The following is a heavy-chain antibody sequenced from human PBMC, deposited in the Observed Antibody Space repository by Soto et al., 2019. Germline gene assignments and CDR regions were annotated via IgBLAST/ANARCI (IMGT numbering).Heavy chain of an antibody. CDR3: ARQVLQAPHYGMDV. CDR2: VYPGDSNT. CDR1: GYSFSNYW. D-gene: IGHD2-15*01. J-gene: IGHJ6*02. Sequence: EVQLVQSGAEVKKPGESLEISCRTSGYSFSNYWIGWVRQMPGKGLEWMGIVYPGDSNTRYSPSFQGQVTISADKSISTAYLQWSSLKASDTAMYYCARQVLQAPHYGMDVWGQGTTVTVSS. V-gene: IGHV5-51*01.